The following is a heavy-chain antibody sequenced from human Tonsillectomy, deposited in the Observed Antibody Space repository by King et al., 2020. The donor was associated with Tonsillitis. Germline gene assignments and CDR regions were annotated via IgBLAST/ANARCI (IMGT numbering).Heavy chain of an antibody. CDR3: ARAWNRMAWFDH. J-gene: IGHJ5*02. CDR1: GDSITSYY. CDR2: MYASGSP. D-gene: IGHD1-1*01. V-gene: IGHV4-4*07. Sequence: VQMQESGPGLVKPSETLSLTCNVSGDSITSYYWSWIRQPAGKGLEWIGRMYASGSPYYRPSLKSRVTMSLDTSKNQFSLKLTSVTAADTAVYYCARAWNRMAWFDHWGQGTLVTVSS.